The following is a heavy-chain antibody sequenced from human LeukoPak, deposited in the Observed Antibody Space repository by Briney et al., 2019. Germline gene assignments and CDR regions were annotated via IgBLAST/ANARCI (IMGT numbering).Heavy chain of an antibody. D-gene: IGHD2-2*01. CDR3: ARDRGQLLGPVFDY. J-gene: IGHJ4*02. CDR2: IYTSGST. Sequence: SETLSLTCTVSGGSISSYYWSWIRQPAGKGLEWIGRIYTSGSTNYNPSLKSRVTISVDTSKNQFSLKLSSVTAADTAVYYCARDRGQLLGPVFDYWGQGTLVTVSS. V-gene: IGHV4-4*07. CDR1: GGSISSYY.